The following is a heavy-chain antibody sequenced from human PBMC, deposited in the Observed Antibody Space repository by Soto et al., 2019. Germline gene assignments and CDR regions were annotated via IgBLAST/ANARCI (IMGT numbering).Heavy chain of an antibody. Sequence: PAASVKISCTAAGTSFTSYWISWGRQTPGKGRDRLGRIDPSVSKNRYSTSTQGHVVTSTDKSTATAYVQWSSLKVSYTARYFCDRVKGFRILDGMDVWGQGTTVTVSS. J-gene: IGHJ6*02. CDR3: DRVKGFRILDGMDV. CDR2: IDPSVSKN. D-gene: IGHD2-15*01. CDR1: GTSFTSYW. V-gene: IGHV5-10-1*01.